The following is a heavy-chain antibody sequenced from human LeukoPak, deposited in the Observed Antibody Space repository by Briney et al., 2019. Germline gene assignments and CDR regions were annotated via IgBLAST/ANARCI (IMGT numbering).Heavy chain of an antibody. V-gene: IGHV4-34*01. CDR1: GGSFSGYY. Sequence: SETLSLTCAVYGGSFSGYYWSWIRQPPGKGLEWIGEINHSGSTNYNPSLKSRVTISVDTSKNQFSLKLSSVTAADTAVYYCASLKYQLLARLAKPPYYYYGMDVWGQGTTVTVSS. J-gene: IGHJ6*02. CDR2: INHSGST. D-gene: IGHD2-2*01. CDR3: ASLKYQLLARLAKPPYYYYGMDV.